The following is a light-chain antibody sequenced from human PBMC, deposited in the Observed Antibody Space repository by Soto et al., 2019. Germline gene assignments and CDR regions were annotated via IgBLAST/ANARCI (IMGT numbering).Light chain of an antibody. CDR3: QHYDSYSSIA. V-gene: IGKV1-5*03. CDR2: QAS. Sequence: DIQMTQSPSTLSASVGDRVTIACRASQSINAWLAWYQQKPGKAPNLLIYQASTLQIGVLSRFSGSGSGTEFTLTINSLQPDDFATYFCQHYDSYSSIAFGQGTRLEIK. CDR1: QSINAW. J-gene: IGKJ5*01.